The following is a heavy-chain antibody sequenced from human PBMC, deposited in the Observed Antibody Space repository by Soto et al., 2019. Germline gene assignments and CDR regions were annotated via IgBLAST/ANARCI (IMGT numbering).Heavy chain of an antibody. D-gene: IGHD2-8*01. J-gene: IGHJ5*02. CDR3: ARDRGTIDP. V-gene: IGHV3-7*03. CDR1: GFTFSSYW. CDR2: IKKDGSKK. Sequence: GGSLRLSCAASGFTFSSYWMHWVRQAPGKGLEWVANIKKDGSKKYYADSVKGRFTISRDNAKNSLYLQMNSLKAEDTAMYYCARDRGTIDPWGQGTLVTVSS.